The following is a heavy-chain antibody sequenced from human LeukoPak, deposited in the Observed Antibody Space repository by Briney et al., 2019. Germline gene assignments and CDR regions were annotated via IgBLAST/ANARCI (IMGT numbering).Heavy chain of an antibody. V-gene: IGHV3-74*01. Sequence: GGSLRLSCAASGFAFSTYWMHWVRQAPGKGLVWVSRIKSDGGTNYADSVKGRFTISRDNAKKTVSLQMNSLRPEDTGVYYCARAPSEIGGYYPEYFRHWGQGTLVTVSS. J-gene: IGHJ1*01. CDR1: GFAFSTYW. CDR2: IKSDGGT. D-gene: IGHD3-22*01. CDR3: ARAPSEIGGYYPEYFRH.